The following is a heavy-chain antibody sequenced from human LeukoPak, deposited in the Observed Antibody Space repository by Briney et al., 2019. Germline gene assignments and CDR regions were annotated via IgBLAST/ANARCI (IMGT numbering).Heavy chain of an antibody. Sequence: GASVKVSCKASGYTFTSYDTNWVRQATGQGLEWMGWMNPNSGNTGYAQKFQGRVTMTRNTSISTAYMELSSLRSEDTAVYYCARGDTMIVVDAFDIWGQGTMVTVSS. D-gene: IGHD3-22*01. V-gene: IGHV1-8*01. CDR1: GYTFTSYD. J-gene: IGHJ3*02. CDR3: ARGDTMIVVDAFDI. CDR2: MNPNSGNT.